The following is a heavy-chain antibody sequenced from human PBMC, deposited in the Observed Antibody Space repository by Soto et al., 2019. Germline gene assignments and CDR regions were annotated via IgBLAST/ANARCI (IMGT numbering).Heavy chain of an antibody. CDR1: GYTLTELS. V-gene: IGHV1-24*01. Sequence: GASVKVSCKVSGYTLTELSMHWVRQAPGKGLEWMGRFDPEDGETIYAQKFQGRVTMTEDTSTDTAYMELNSLRSEDTAVYYCATRVDFLDGYYTPSYFAFWGQGTLVTGSS. CDR2: FDPEDGET. CDR3: ATRVDFLDGYYTPSYFAF. J-gene: IGHJ4*02. D-gene: IGHD3-3*01.